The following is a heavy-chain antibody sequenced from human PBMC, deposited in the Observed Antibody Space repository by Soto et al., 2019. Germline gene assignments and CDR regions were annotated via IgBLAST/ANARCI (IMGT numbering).Heavy chain of an antibody. D-gene: IGHD3-16*01. CDR3: ARAPSDSGGSSLGRRLDV. J-gene: IGHJ6*02. CDR1: GDSDTFGHHY. V-gene: IGHV4-61*01. CDR2: IFFTGAT. Sequence: SETLSLTCIVSGDSDTFGHHYWSWIRQPPGKGLEWIGHIFFTGATNYSPSLKSRVTMSVDSSKSQFSLNLTSVTAADSAIYYCARAPSDSGGSSLGRRLDVWGQGTTVTVSS.